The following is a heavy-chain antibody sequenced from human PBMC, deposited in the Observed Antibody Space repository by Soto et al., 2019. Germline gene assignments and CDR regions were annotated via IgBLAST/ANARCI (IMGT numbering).Heavy chain of an antibody. D-gene: IGHD7-27*01. Sequence: VGSLRLSGAASGFTLSNYWMTWVRQAPGKGLEWVANINKDGSQKNYVDSVKGRFTIARDNGQNSLSLQINSLRVEDTAVYYCVRELGLAYWGQGALVTVSS. V-gene: IGHV3-7*03. CDR2: INKDGSQK. CDR1: GFTLSNYW. J-gene: IGHJ4*02. CDR3: VRELGLAY.